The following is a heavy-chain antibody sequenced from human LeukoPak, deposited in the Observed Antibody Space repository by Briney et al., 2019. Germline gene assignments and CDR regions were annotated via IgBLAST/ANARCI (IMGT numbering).Heavy chain of an antibody. CDR2: IYYSGST. D-gene: IGHD3-10*01. J-gene: IGHJ4*02. CDR3: TRDYGSVSSVY. Sequence: SATLSLTCTVSGGSISSYYWSWIRQPPGKGLEWIGYIYYSGSTNYNPSLKSRVTILVDTSKNQFSLKLSSVTAADTAVYYCTRDYGSVSSVYWGQGTLVTVSS. CDR1: GGSISSYY. V-gene: IGHV4-59*08.